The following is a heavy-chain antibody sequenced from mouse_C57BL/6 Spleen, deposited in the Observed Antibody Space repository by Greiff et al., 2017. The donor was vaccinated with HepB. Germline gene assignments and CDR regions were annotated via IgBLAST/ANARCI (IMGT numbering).Heavy chain of an antibody. CDR1: GYTFTDYY. J-gene: IGHJ1*03. CDR2: INPNNGGT. D-gene: IGHD2-4*01. Sequence: EVQLQQSGPELVKPGASVKISCKASGYTFTDYYMNWVKQSHGKSLEWIGDINPNNGGTSYNQKFKGKATLTVDKSSSTAYMELRSLTSEDSAVYYCARRKDYYWYFDVWGTGTTVTVSS. CDR3: ARRKDYYWYFDV. V-gene: IGHV1-26*01.